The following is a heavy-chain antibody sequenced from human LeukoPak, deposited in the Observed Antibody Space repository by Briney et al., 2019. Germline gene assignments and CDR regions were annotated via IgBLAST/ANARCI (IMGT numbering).Heavy chain of an antibody. V-gene: IGHV1-2*02. Sequence: ASVKVSCKASGYTFIDYYMHWVRQAPGQGLEWMGWINPNSGGTNYAQKFQGRVTMTRDTSISTAYMELSRLRSDDTAVYYCARLPDAWNPGCYFDYWGQGTLVTVSS. CDR3: ARLPDAWNPGCYFDY. CDR2: INPNSGGT. CDR1: GYTFIDYY. J-gene: IGHJ4*02. D-gene: IGHD1-1*01.